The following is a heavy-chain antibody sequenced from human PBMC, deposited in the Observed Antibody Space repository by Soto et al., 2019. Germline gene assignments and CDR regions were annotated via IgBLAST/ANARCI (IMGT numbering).Heavy chain of an antibody. CDR1: GFTFSSYG. CDR3: ARDRGFGGGHSLDGVFWFDP. CDR2: IWYDGSNK. V-gene: IGHV3-33*01. D-gene: IGHD3-10*01. J-gene: IGHJ5*02. Sequence: QVQLVESGGGVVQPGRSLRLSCAASGFTFSSYGMYWVRQAPGKGLEWVAVIWYDGSNKYYADSVQGRFTISRDNSKNTVYLQMESLRGEDTAVYYCARDRGFGGGHSLDGVFWFDPWGQGTLVTVSS.